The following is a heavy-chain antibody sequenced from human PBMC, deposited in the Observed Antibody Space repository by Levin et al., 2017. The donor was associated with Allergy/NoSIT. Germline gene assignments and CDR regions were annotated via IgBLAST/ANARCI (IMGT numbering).Heavy chain of an antibody. V-gene: IGHV1-46*01. CDR2: INPSGGST. CDR1: GYTFTSYY. J-gene: IGHJ4*02. CDR3: AREKRSGGSWNFDY. Sequence: GGSLRLSCKASGYTFTSYYMHWVRQAPGQGLEWMGIINPSGGSTSYAQKFQGRVTMTRDTSTSTVYMELSSLRSEDTAVYYCAREKRSGGSWNFDYWGQGTLVTVSS. D-gene: IGHD2-15*01.